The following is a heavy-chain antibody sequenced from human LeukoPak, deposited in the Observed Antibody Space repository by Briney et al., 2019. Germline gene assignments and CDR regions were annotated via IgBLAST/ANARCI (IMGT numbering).Heavy chain of an antibody. D-gene: IGHD3-22*01. V-gene: IGHV3-21*04. Sequence: GGSLRLSCEASGFTFNTYTMNWARQGPGKGLEWVSSISRSSSDMYYADSVKGRFTISRDNSKNTLYLQMNSLRAEDTAVYYCAKGKLRITMIVVVINPQCFDYWGQGTLVTVSS. J-gene: IGHJ4*02. CDR2: ISRSSSDM. CDR3: AKGKLRITMIVVVINPQCFDY. CDR1: GFTFNTYT.